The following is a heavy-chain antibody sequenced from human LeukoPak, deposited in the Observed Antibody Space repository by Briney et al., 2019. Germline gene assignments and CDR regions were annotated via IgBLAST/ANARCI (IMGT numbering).Heavy chain of an antibody. V-gene: IGHV3-20*04. D-gene: IGHD2-15*01. CDR1: GFTFDDYG. CDR2: INWNGASI. J-gene: IGHJ3*02. CDR3: VXXAPTYCXGXXCYSGDXFDI. Sequence: GGSLRLSCVASGFTFDDYGVSWVRQAPGKGLEWVSGINWNGASIGYADSVKGRFTISRDNAKNSLYLQMNSLRAEDTTLYYCVXXAPTYCXGXXCYSGDXFDIXGQGTMVTVSS.